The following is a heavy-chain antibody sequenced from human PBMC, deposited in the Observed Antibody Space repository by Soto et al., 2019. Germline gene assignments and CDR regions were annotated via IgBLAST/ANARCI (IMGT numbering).Heavy chain of an antibody. D-gene: IGHD6-13*01. V-gene: IGHV1-18*01. Sequence: QVQLVQSGAEVKKPGASVKVSCKASGYTFTSYGISWVRQAPGQGLEWMGWISAYNGNTNYAQKLQGRVTMTTDTPTSTAYMELRSLRSDDTAVYYCARDPYSSSWYREYYGMDVWGQGTTVTVSS. CDR1: GYTFTSYG. CDR2: ISAYNGNT. J-gene: IGHJ6*02. CDR3: ARDPYSSSWYREYYGMDV.